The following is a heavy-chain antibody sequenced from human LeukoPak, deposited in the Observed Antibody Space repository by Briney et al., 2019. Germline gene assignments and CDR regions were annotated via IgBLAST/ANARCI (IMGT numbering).Heavy chain of an antibody. V-gene: IGHV3-7*01. CDR3: ARALDSSSSRYQAFEY. CDR1: GFSLRNYW. Sequence: PGGSLRLSXVASGFSLRNYWMSWVRQAPGKGLEWVANIKQDESEKDYVDSVKGRFTISRDNAKNSLYLQMNSLRAEDTAVYYCARALDSSSSRYQAFEYWGQGTLVTVSS. J-gene: IGHJ4*02. CDR2: IKQDESEK. D-gene: IGHD2-2*01.